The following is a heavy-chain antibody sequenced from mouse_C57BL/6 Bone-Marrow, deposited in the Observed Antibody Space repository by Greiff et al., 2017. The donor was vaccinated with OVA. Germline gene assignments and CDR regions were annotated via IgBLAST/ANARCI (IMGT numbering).Heavy chain of an antibody. D-gene: IGHD1-1*01. CDR3: ARDYYGSRSPSYYSMGY. J-gene: IGHJ4*01. CDR1: GFTFSSYT. Sequence: DVKLVESGGGLVKPGGSLKLSCAASGFTFSSYTMSWVRQTPEKRLEWVATISGGGGNTYYPDSVTGRFTISSDNAKNTLYMQMSSLRSEDTSLYYCARDYYGSRSPSYYSMGYWGQGTSVTVSS. V-gene: IGHV5-9*01. CDR2: ISGGGGNT.